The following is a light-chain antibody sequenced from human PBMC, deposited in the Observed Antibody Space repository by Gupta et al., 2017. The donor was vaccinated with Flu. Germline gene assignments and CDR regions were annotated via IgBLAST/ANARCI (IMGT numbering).Light chain of an antibody. Sequence: GLTARFTCGGNDIGSKSVHWYQQKPGPAPVLVVYDDSGRPSGIPERFSGSNSRNTATLTISRVEAGDEADFYCQVWDSSSNHWVFGGGTKLTVL. J-gene: IGLJ3*02. V-gene: IGLV3-21*02. CDR3: QVWDSSSNHWV. CDR2: DDS. CDR1: DIGSKS.